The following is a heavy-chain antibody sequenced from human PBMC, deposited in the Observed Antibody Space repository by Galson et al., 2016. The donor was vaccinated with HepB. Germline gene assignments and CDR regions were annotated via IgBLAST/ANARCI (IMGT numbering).Heavy chain of an antibody. Sequence: SLRLSCAASGFNLNGYSMNWVRQSPGKGLEWLSFISISSTTIDYADSVKGRFIVSRDNAKQSLHLQMNSLKAEDTAVYYCARGAPFEEADTYTSDVYHGMDVWGKGAAVTVSS. CDR1: GFNLNGYS. V-gene: IGHV3-48*04. CDR3: ARGAPFEEADTYTSDVYHGMDV. D-gene: IGHD5-18*01. J-gene: IGHJ6*04. CDR2: ISISSTTI.